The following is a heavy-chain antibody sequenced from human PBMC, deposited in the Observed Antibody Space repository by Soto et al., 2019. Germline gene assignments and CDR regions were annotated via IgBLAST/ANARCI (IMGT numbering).Heavy chain of an antibody. Sequence: GGSLRLSCAASGFTFSSYWMSWVRQAPGKGLEWVANIKQDGSEKYYVDSVKGRFTISRDNAKNSLYLQMNSLRAEDTAVYYCARDGGMITFGGVIVFDYWGQGTLVTVSS. J-gene: IGHJ4*02. CDR1: GFTFSSYW. D-gene: IGHD3-16*02. CDR3: ARDGGMITFGGVIVFDY. V-gene: IGHV3-7*01. CDR2: IKQDGSEK.